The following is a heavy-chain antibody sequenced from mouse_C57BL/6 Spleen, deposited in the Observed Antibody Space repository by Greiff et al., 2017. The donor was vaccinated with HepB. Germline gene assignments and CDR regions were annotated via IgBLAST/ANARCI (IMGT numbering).Heavy chain of an antibody. V-gene: IGHV1-50*01. CDR2: IDPSDSYT. Sequence: VQLQQPGAELVKPGASVKLSCKASGYTFTSYWMQWVKQRPGQGLEWIGEIDPSDSYTNYNQKFKGKATLTVDTSSSTAYMQLSSLTSEDSAVYNCARYYGSSLALFAYWGQGTLVTVSA. CDR1: GYTFTSYW. J-gene: IGHJ3*01. D-gene: IGHD1-1*01. CDR3: ARYYGSSLALFAY.